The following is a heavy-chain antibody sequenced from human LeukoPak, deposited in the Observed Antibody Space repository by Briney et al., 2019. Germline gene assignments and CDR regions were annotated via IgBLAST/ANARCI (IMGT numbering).Heavy chain of an antibody. CDR2: IYYSVST. Sequence: KTSETLSLTCTVSGGSISSYYWSWIRQPPGKGLEWTGYIYYSVSTNYNPSLTSRVTISLDTSKNQFSLKLSSVTAADTAVYYCARRRGDFWSDYYAFDYWGQGTLVTISS. CDR3: ARRRGDFWSDYYAFDY. D-gene: IGHD3-3*01. CDR1: GGSISSYY. J-gene: IGHJ4*02. V-gene: IGHV4-59*08.